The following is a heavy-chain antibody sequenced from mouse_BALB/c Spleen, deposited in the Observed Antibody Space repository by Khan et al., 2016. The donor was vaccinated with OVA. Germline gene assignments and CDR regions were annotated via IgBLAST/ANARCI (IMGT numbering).Heavy chain of an antibody. V-gene: IGHV3-5*02. CDR2: IYYSGII. CDR1: GISITTRNYR. D-gene: IGHD6-1*01. J-gene: IGHJ1*01. CDR3: ARDEYCGYWYFDV. Sequence: EVQLQQSGPGLVKPSQTVSLTCTVTGISITTRNYRWSWIRPFPGNKLEWIGYIYYSGIITYNPFLTSGATTTRDTSKNQFFLEMNSLTAEDTATYYCARDEYCGYWYFDVWGAGTTVTVSS.